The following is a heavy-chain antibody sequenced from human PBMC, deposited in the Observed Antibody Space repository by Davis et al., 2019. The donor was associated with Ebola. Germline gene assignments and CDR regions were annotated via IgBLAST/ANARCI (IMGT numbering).Heavy chain of an antibody. J-gene: IGHJ4*02. CDR1: GGSFSGYY. Sequence: MPSETLSLTCAVYGGSFSGYYWSWIRQPPGKGLEWMGEINHSGSTNYNPSLKSRGIISVDTSKNQFSLKLSSVTAADTAVYYCARQVYSGSYYFDYWGQGTLVTVSS. V-gene: IGHV4-34*01. D-gene: IGHD1-26*01. CDR3: ARQVYSGSYYFDY. CDR2: INHSGST.